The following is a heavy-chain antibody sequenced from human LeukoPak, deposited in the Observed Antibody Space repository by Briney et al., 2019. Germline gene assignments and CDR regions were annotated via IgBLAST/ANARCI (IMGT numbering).Heavy chain of an antibody. D-gene: IGHD5-18*01. CDR2: ISSSGSTI. CDR3: ASVYSRPWY. V-gene: IGHV3-48*03. CDR1: GFTFSSYE. Sequence: GGSLRLSCAASGFTFSSYEMNWVRQAPGKGLEWVSYISSSGSTIYYADSVKGRFTISRDNAKNSLYLQMNSLGAEDTAVYYCASVYSRPWYWGQGTLVTVSS. J-gene: IGHJ4*02.